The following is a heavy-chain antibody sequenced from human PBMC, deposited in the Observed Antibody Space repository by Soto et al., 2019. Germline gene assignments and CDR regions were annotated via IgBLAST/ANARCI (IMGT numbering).Heavy chain of an antibody. CDR3: ARSIVVVTALDY. J-gene: IGHJ4*02. Sequence: QVQLVQSGAEEKKPGASMKVSCKASGYTFTSYAMHWVRQAPGQRLEWMGWINAGNGNTKYSQKFQGRVTITRDTAATTAYMELSSLRSEDTAVYYCARSIVVVTALDYWGRGTPVTVSS. D-gene: IGHD2-21*02. CDR1: GYTFTSYA. CDR2: INAGNGNT. V-gene: IGHV1-3*05.